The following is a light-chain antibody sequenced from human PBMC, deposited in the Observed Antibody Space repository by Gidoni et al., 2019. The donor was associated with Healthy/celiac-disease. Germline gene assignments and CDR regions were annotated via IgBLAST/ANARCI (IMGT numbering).Light chain of an antibody. V-gene: IGKV1D-8*03. J-gene: IGKJ1*01. CDR2: AAS. CDR1: QGVSSY. CDR3: QQYNSFPWT. Sequence: IWMTQSPSLPSASTGGRVTISCLISQGVSSYLAWYQQKPGKAPELLIYAASTWQSGVPARFSGSGSGTDFTLTISCLQSEDVATYYCQQYNSFPWTFGQGTKVEIK.